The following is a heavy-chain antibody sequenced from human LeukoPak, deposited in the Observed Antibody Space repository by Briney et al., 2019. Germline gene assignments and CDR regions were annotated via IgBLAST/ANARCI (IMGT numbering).Heavy chain of an antibody. CDR2: IYSGDNT. D-gene: IGHD4-23*01. CDR1: GFTVSSNY. CDR3: ARHGGNSPWGAFDI. Sequence: GGSLRLSCAASGFTVSSNYMSWVRQAPGKGLEWVSVIYSGDNTFYADSVKGRFTISRDNSKNTLYLQMNSLRAEDTAVYYCARHGGNSPWGAFDIWGQGTMVTVSS. J-gene: IGHJ3*02. V-gene: IGHV3-53*01.